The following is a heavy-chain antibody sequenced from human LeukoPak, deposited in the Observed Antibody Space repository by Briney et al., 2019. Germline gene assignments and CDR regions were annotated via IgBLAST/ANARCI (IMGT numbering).Heavy chain of an antibody. CDR3: AKGKGMDV. CDR2: ISWNSGSI. Sequence: GGSLRLSGAASGFTFDDYAMHWDRQAPGKGLEWVSGISWNSGSIGYADSVKGRFTISRDNAKNSLYLQMNSLRAEDTALYYCAKGKGMDVWGQGTTVTVSS. V-gene: IGHV3-9*01. J-gene: IGHJ6*02. CDR1: GFTFDDYA.